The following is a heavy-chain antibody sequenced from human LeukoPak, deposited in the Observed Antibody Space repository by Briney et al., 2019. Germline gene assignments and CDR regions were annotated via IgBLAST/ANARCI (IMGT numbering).Heavy chain of an antibody. CDR3: ARRGNYYDSSGYLSTYFDY. Sequence: SETLSLTCTVSGGSISSSSYYWGWIRQPPGKGLEWIGSIYYSGSTYYNPSLKSRVTISVDTSKNQFSLKLSSVTAADTAVYYCARRGNYYDSSGYLSTYFDYWGQGTLVTVSS. CDR1: GGSISSSSYY. J-gene: IGHJ4*02. D-gene: IGHD3-22*01. CDR2: IYYSGST. V-gene: IGHV4-39*01.